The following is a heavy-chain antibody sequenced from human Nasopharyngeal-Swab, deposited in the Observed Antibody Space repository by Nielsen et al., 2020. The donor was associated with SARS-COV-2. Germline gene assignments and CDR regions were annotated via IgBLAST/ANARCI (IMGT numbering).Heavy chain of an antibody. CDR1: GFTFSSYS. V-gene: IGHV3-48*04. D-gene: IGHD1-26*01. J-gene: IGHJ4*02. CDR3: ARDLSWELTPFGRFDY. CDR2: ISSSSTI. Sequence: GGSLRLSCAASGFTFSSYSMNWVRQAPGKGLEWVSYISSSSTIYYADSVKGRFTISRDNAKNSLYLQMNSLRAEDTAVYYCARDLSWELTPFGRFDYWGQGTLVTVSS.